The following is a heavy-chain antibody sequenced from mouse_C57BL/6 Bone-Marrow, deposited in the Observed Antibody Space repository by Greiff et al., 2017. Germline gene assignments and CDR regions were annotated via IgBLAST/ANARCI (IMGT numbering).Heavy chain of an antibody. D-gene: IGHD2-3*01. CDR3: TEGWGWLLWFAY. V-gene: IGHV1-74*01. J-gene: IGHJ3*01. Sequence: QVQLQQPGAELVKPGASVKVSCKASGYTFTSYWMHWVKQRPGRGLEWIGRIHPSDSDTNYNQKFKGKATLSVDKSSSTAYMELRSLTSEDSAVXYCTEGWGWLLWFAYWGQGTLVTVSA. CDR1: GYTFTSYW. CDR2: IHPSDSDT.